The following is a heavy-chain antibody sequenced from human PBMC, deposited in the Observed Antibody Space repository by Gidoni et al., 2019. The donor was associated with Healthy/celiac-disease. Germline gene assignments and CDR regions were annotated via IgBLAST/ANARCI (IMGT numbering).Heavy chain of an antibody. CDR1: GGSISSGSYY. CDR2: IYTSGST. J-gene: IGHJ4*02. CDR3: ARGLEPRSPTSGY. V-gene: IGHV4-61*02. D-gene: IGHD3-10*01. Sequence: QVQLQESGPGLVKPSPTLSLTCTVSGGSISSGSYYWSWIRQPAGKGLEWIGRIYTSGSTNYNPSLKSRVTISVDTSKNQFSLKLSSVTAADTAVYYCARGLEPRSPTSGYWGQGTLVTVSS.